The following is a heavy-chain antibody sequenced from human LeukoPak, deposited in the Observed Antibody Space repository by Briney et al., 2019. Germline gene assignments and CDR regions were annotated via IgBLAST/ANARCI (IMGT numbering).Heavy chain of an antibody. CDR3: AKGGNVLRFFDWLLPDFDY. V-gene: IGHV3-23*01. CDR1: GFTFTSYA. CDR2: ISGSGGST. D-gene: IGHD3-9*01. J-gene: IGHJ4*02. Sequence: PGGSLRLSCAASGFTFTSYAMSWVRQAPGKGLEWVSVISGSGGSTHYADSVKGRFTISRDNSKNTLYLQMNSLRAEDTAIYYCAKGGNVLRFFDWLLPDFDYWGQGILATVSS.